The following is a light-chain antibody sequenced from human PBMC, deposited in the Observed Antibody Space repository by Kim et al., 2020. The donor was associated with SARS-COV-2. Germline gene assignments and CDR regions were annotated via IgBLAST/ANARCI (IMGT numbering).Light chain of an antibody. CDR2: QDS. Sequence: SYELTQPPSVSVSPGQTASITCSGDKLGDKYACWYQQKPGQSPVLVIYQDSKRPSGIPERFSGSNSGNTATVTISGTQAMDEADYYCQAWDSSTVVFGGGTQLTVL. V-gene: IGLV3-1*01. CDR3: QAWDSSTVV. CDR1: KLGDKY. J-gene: IGLJ2*01.